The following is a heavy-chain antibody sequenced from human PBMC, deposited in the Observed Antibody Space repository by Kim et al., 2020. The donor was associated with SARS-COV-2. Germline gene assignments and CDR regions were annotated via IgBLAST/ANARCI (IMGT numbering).Heavy chain of an antibody. J-gene: IGHJ4*02. CDR1: GFIFNNYA. CDR2: VTGSGAST. V-gene: IGHV3-23*01. CDR3: AKEISSVSKGSFDN. Sequence: GGSLRLSCAASGFIFNNYAINWVRQAPGKGLERVSGVTGSGASTHYADFARGRFTISRDNSKNTVYLQMDSLRAEDTAVYYCAKEISSVSKGSFDNWGQGTLVTVSS. D-gene: IGHD3-22*01.